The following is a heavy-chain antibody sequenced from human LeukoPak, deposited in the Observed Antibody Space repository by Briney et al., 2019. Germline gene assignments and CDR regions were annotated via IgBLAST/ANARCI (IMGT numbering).Heavy chain of an antibody. V-gene: IGHV4-59*01. CDR1: GGSISSYY. Sequence: SETLSLTCTVSGGSISSYYWSWIRQPPGKGLEWIGYIYYSGSTNYNPSLKSRVTISVDTSKNQFSLKLSSVTAADTAVYYCARGTRKDLRYFDWLFHWYFDLWGRGTLVTVSS. CDR3: ARGTRKDLRYFDWLFHWYFDL. D-gene: IGHD3-9*01. CDR2: IYYSGST. J-gene: IGHJ2*01.